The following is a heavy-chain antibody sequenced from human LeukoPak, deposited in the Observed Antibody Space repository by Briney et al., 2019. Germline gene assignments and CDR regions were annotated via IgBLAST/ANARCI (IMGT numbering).Heavy chain of an antibody. CDR1: GGSIRSGDYY. V-gene: IGHV4-30-4*08. Sequence: SETLSLTCTVSGGSIRSGDYYWSWIRQPPGKGLEWIGHIYYSGSTYYNPSLKSRVSISVDTSKNQFSLKLTSVTAADTAVYYCARGLLGHCTSTSCYVGYFDYWGQGTLVTDSS. D-gene: IGHD2-2*01. J-gene: IGHJ4*02. CDR2: IYYSGST. CDR3: ARGLLGHCTSTSCYVGYFDY.